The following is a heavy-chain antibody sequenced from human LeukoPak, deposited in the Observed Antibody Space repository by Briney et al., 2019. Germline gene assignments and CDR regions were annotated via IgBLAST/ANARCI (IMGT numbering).Heavy chain of an antibody. V-gene: IGHV3-30*18. CDR2: ISYDGSNK. Sequence: GGSLSLSCAASGFTFSSYGMHWVRQAPGKGLEWVAVISYDGSNKYYADSVKGRFTISRDNSKNTLYLQMNSLRAEDTAVYYCAKAAVTMIVGDAFDIWRQGTMVTVSS. CDR3: AKAAVTMIVGDAFDI. D-gene: IGHD3-22*01. J-gene: IGHJ3*02. CDR1: GFTFSSYG.